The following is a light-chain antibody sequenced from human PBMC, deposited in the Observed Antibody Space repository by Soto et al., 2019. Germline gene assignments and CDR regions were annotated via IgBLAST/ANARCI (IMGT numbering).Light chain of an antibody. CDR1: LNVSSN. CDR3: QQRSNWLSIT. V-gene: IGKV3-11*01. J-gene: IGKJ5*01. Sequence: VLTQSPATLSLSPGERATLSCRASLNVSSNLAWYQQKPGQAPRLLIYDASNRATGIPARFSGSGSGTDFTLTISSLEPEDFAVYYCQQRSNWLSITFGQGTRLEIK. CDR2: DAS.